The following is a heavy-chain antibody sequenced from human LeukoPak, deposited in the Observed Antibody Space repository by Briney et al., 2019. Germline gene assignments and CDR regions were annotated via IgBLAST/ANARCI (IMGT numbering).Heavy chain of an antibody. CDR2: IRSKAYGGTT. V-gene: IGHV3-49*03. CDR3: TRGLRYCSGGSCTYGMDV. Sequence: PGGSLRLSCAASGFTFSDYYMSWIRQAPGKGLEWVGFIRSKAYGGTTEYAASVKGRFTISRDDSKSIAYLQMNSLKTEDTAVYYCTRGLRYCSGGSCTYGMDVWGQGTTVTVSS. CDR1: GFTFSDYY. D-gene: IGHD2-15*01. J-gene: IGHJ6*02.